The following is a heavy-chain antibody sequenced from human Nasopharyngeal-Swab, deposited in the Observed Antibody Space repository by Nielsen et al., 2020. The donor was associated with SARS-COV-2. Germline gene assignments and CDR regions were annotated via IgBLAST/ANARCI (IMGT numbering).Heavy chain of an antibody. V-gene: IGHV3-30*02. Sequence: LKISCAASGFTFSSYGMHWVRQAPGKGLEWVAFIRYDGSGKYYADSVKGRFTISRDISKNTLFLQMKSLRAEDTAIYYCARASWRGDFDAFDIWGQGTMVTVSS. CDR1: GFTFSSYG. CDR2: IRYDGSGK. D-gene: IGHD3-16*01. J-gene: IGHJ3*02. CDR3: ARASWRGDFDAFDI.